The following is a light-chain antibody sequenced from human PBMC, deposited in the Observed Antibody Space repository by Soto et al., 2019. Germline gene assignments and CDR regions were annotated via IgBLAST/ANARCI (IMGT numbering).Light chain of an antibody. J-gene: IGKJ2*01. CDR2: AAS. Sequence: EIVLTQSPGTLSLSPGDRATLSCRASQRLSTSYLAWYQQKPGQAPRLLIFAASSRATGIPDRFSGRGSGTDFTITISRLQPEDFAVYSCQQYTTSQYIFGQGTKLEIK. CDR3: QQYTTSQYI. CDR1: QRLSTSY. V-gene: IGKV3-20*01.